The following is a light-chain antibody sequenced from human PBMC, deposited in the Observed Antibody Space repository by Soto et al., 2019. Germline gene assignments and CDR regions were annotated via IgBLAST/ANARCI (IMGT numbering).Light chain of an antibody. Sequence: QPVLTQSPSASASLGASVKFTCTLSSGHSSYAIAWHQQQPEKGPRYLMKLNSDGSHSKGAGIPDRFSGSSSGAERYLTISSHQSEDEADYYCQTWGTGIHVFGTGTKLTVL. CDR2: LNSDGSH. CDR3: QTWGTGIHV. V-gene: IGLV4-69*01. J-gene: IGLJ1*01. CDR1: SGHSSYA.